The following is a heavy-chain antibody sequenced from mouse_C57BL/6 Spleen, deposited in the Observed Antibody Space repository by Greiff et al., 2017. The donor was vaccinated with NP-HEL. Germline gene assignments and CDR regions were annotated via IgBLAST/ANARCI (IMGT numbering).Heavy chain of an antibody. CDR1: GYTFTSYW. Sequence: VQLQQSGAELVMPGASVKLSCKASGYTFTSYWMHWVKQRPGQGLEWIGEIDPSDSYTNYNQKFKGKSTLTVDKSSSTAYMQLSSLTSEDSAVYYCERLDDYDDNDAMDYWGQGTSVTVSS. V-gene: IGHV1-69*01. CDR3: ERLDDYDDNDAMDY. CDR2: IDPSDSYT. D-gene: IGHD2-4*01. J-gene: IGHJ4*01.